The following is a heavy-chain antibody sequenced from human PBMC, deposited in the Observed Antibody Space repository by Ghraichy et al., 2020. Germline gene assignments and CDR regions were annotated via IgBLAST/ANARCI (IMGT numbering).Heavy chain of an antibody. D-gene: IGHD3-3*01. CDR2: MHSDGSST. CDR1: GFTFSSYW. V-gene: IGHV3-74*01. CDR3: ARGSAYYDFWSGSQNPSDY. Sequence: GGSLRLSCAASGFTFSSYWMHWVRQAPGKGLVWVSRMHSDGSSTSYADSVKGRFTISRDNAKNTLYLQMNSLRAEDTAVYYCARGSAYYDFWSGSQNPSDYWGQGTLVTFSS. J-gene: IGHJ4*02.